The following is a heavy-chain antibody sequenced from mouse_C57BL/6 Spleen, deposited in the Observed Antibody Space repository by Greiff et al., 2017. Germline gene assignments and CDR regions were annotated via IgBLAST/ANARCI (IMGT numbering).Heavy chain of an antibody. CDR3: APNWDWDAMDY. Sequence: QVQLQQPGAELVKPGASVKMSCKASGYTFTSYWITWVKQRPGKGLEWIGDIYPGSGSTNYNEKFKSKATLTVDTSSSTAYMQLSSLTSEDSAVXYCAPNWDWDAMDYWGQGTSVTVSS. CDR1: GYTFTSYW. V-gene: IGHV1-55*01. CDR2: IYPGSGST. J-gene: IGHJ4*01. D-gene: IGHD4-1*01.